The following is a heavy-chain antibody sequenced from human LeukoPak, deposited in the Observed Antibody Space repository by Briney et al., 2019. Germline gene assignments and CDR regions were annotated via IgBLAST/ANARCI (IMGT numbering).Heavy chain of an antibody. J-gene: IGHJ4*02. CDR3: AREGLGELTLDY. D-gene: IGHD3-16*01. V-gene: IGHV1-18*01. CDR1: GGTFSNYG. Sequence: ASVKVSCKASGGTFSNYGISWVRQAPGQGLEWMGWISTYNGDTNYAQKLQGRVTMTTDTSTNTAYMELRSLRSDDTAVYYCAREGLGELTLDYWGQGTLVTVSS. CDR2: ISTYNGDT.